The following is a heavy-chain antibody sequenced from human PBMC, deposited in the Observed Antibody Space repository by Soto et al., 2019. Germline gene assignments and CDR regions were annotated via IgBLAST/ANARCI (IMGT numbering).Heavy chain of an antibody. D-gene: IGHD3-22*01. J-gene: IGHJ3*02. Sequence: GSLRLSCAASGFTVSSNYMSWVRQAPGKGLGWVSVIYSGGSTYYADSVKGRFTISRDNSKNTLYLQMNSLRAEDTAVYYCAREKNDSSGSDAFDIWGQGTMVTVSS. V-gene: IGHV3-53*01. CDR1: GFTVSSNY. CDR3: AREKNDSSGSDAFDI. CDR2: IYSGGST.